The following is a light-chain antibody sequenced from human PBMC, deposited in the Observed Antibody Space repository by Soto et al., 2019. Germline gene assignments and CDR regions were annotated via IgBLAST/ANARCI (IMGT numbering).Light chain of an antibody. Sequence: QSALTQPPSVSGSPGQSVAISCTGTSSDIGAYNRVSWYQQPPGTAPKLMIYDVNNRPSGVPDRFSGSKSGNTASLTISGPQADDEADYYCSSFTSSNTYVFGTGTKAPS. CDR1: SSDIGAYNR. CDR2: DVN. J-gene: IGLJ1*01. V-gene: IGLV2-18*02. CDR3: SSFTSSNTYV.